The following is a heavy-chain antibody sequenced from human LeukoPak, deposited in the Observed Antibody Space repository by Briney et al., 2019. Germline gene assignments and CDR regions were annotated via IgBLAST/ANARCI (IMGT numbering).Heavy chain of an antibody. CDR2: ISYDGSNK. CDR1: GFTFSSYG. J-gene: IGHJ4*02. D-gene: IGHD3-10*01. V-gene: IGHV3-30*18. CDR3: AKALRWFGELSFDY. Sequence: GGSLRLSCAASGFTFSSYGMHWVRQAPGKGLEWVAVISYDGSNKYYADSVKGRFTISRDNSKNTLYLQMNSLRAEDTAVYYCAKALRWFGELSFDYWGQGTLVTVSS.